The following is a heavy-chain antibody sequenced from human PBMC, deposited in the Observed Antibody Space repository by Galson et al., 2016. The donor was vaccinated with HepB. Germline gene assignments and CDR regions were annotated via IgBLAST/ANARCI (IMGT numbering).Heavy chain of an antibody. CDR3: AHSPTAVSDNFDAFDI. Sequence: PALVKPTQTLTLTCTFSGFPLRTSGEGVGWIRQPPGKALEWLALVYWDDYKRYSPSLMSRLTITKDTSKNQVVLTMANMDPVDTGTYYCAHSPTAVSDNFDAFDIWGQGTMVTVSS. CDR2: VYWDDYK. V-gene: IGHV2-5*02. CDR1: GFPLRTSGEG. J-gene: IGHJ3*02. D-gene: IGHD6-19*01.